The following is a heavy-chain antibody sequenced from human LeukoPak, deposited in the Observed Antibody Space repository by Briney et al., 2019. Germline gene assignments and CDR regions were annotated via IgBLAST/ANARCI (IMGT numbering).Heavy chain of an antibody. D-gene: IGHD4/OR15-4a*01. CDR2: IIPIFGTA. CDR3: ATVASYGGNWFDP. J-gene: IGHJ5*02. Sequence: ASVKVSCKASGGTFSSYAISWVRQAPGQGLEWMGGIIPIFGTANYAQKFRGRVTITADESTSTAYMELSSLRSEDTAVYYCATVASYGGNWFDPWGQGTLVTVSS. V-gene: IGHV1-69*13. CDR1: GGTFSSYA.